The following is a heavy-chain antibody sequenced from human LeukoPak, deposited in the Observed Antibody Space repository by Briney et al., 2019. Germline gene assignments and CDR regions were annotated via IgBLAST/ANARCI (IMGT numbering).Heavy chain of an antibody. J-gene: IGHJ3*02. V-gene: IGHV3-23*01. Sequence: GGSLRLSCAASGFTFSSYAMSWVRQAPGKGLEWVSAISGSGGGTYYADSVKGRFTISRGNSKNTLYLQMNSLRAEDTAVYYCAKGMYYYVLSGAFDIWGQGTMVTVSS. CDR2: ISGSGGGT. D-gene: IGHD3-10*02. CDR1: GFTFSSYA. CDR3: AKGMYYYVLSGAFDI.